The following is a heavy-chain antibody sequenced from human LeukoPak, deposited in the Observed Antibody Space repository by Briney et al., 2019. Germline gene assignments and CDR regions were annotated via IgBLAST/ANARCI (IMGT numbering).Heavy chain of an antibody. CDR2: IYYSGGT. J-gene: IGHJ4*02. V-gene: IGHV4-4*02. CDR3: AREVGVPAATLSYFDY. Sequence: SETLSLTCAVSGGSISSSNWWSWIRQPPGKGLEWIGYIYYSGGTNYNPSLKSRVTISVDTSKNQFSLKLSSVTAADTAVYYCAREVGVPAATLSYFDYWGQGTLVTVSS. D-gene: IGHD2-2*01. CDR1: GGSISSSNW.